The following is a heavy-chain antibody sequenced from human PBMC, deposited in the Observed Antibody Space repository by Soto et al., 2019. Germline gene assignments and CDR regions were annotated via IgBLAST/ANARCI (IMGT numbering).Heavy chain of an antibody. D-gene: IGHD2-2*01. J-gene: IGHJ4*02. Sequence: EVQLLESGGGLVQPGGSLRLSCVASGFTFSTYAMSWVRQAPGKGLEWVSTISTSGGNTYYADSVKGRFTISRDNSKNTLYLQMNSLRAEDTAVYYCAKAPVGHRYCGSTTCYYSDYWGQGTLITVSS. V-gene: IGHV3-23*01. CDR2: ISTSGGNT. CDR3: AKAPVGHRYCGSTTCYYSDY. CDR1: GFTFSTYA.